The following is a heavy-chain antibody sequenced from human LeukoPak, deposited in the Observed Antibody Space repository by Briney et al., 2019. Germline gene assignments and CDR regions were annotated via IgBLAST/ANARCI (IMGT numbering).Heavy chain of an antibody. CDR2: IYHSGST. CDR1: GGSISSGGYS. D-gene: IGHD4-17*01. CDR3: ARGLERDYGDSRGAFDI. J-gene: IGHJ3*02. Sequence: SQTLSLTCAASGGSISSGGYSWSWIRQPPGKGLEWIGYIYHSGSTYYNPSLKSRVTISVDRSKNQFSLKLSSVTAADTAVYYCARGLERDYGDSRGAFDIWGQGTMVTVSS. V-gene: IGHV4-30-2*01.